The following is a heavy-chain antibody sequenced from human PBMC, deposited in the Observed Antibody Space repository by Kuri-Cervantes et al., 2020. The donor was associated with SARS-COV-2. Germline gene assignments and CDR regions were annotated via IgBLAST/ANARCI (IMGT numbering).Heavy chain of an antibody. CDR2: IIPIFGTA. CDR3: ATDYAYQLLYSVYFQH. J-gene: IGHJ1*01. Sequence: SVKVSCKASGGTFSSYAISWVRQAPGQGLEWMGGIIPIFGTANYAQKFQGRVTMTEDTSTDTAYMELSSLRSEDTAVYYCATDYAYQLLYSVYFQHWGQGTLVTVSS. V-gene: IGHV1-69*06. CDR1: GGTFSSYA. D-gene: IGHD2-2*02.